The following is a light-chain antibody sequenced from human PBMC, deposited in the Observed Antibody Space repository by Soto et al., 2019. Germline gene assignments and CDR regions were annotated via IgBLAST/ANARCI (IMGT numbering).Light chain of an antibody. Sequence: EIVLTQYPAPLSVSPGERAALSCRASQSVSTNLAWYQQRPGQPPRLLIFGASTRATGIPARFSGSGSEAEFALTISTLQSEDFAVYYCQQYSVWPLTFGGGTKVEIK. V-gene: IGKV3D-15*01. CDR3: QQYSVWPLT. CDR1: QSVSTN. CDR2: GAS. J-gene: IGKJ4*01.